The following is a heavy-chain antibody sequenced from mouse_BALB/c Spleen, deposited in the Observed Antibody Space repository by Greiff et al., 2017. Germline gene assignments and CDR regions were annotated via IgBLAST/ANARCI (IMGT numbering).Heavy chain of an antibody. CDR2: IDPANGNT. D-gene: IGHD1-1*01. CDR1: GFNIKDTY. V-gene: IGHV14-3*02. J-gene: IGHJ2*01. CDR3: ASYYVSGFDY. Sequence: EVQLVESGAELVKPGASVKLSCTTSGFNIKDTYMHWVKQRPEQGLEWIGRIDPANGNTKYDPKFQDKATITADTSSNTAYLQLSSLTSEDTAVYYCASYYVSGFDYWGQGTTLTVSS.